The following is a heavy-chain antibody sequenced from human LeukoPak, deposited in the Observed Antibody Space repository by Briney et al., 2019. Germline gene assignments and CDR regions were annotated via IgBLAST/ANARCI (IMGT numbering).Heavy chain of an antibody. Sequence: GGSLRLPCAASGFTFNRYNMNWVRRAPGKGLEWVSSISTSSSYIYYADSVRGRFTISRDNAKNSLYLQMNSLRAEDTAVYSCARGADGVSSNSRGWFDPWGQGTLVTVSS. CDR2: ISTSSSYI. CDR3: ARGADGVSSNSRGWFDP. V-gene: IGHV3-21*01. J-gene: IGHJ5*02. D-gene: IGHD2-15*01. CDR1: GFTFNRYN.